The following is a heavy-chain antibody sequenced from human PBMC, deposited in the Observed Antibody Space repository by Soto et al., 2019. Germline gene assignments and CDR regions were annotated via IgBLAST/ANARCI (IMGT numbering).Heavy chain of an antibody. D-gene: IGHD3-3*01. J-gene: IGHJ6*02. CDR2: IYYSGST. CDR3: ARGHYDFWSGLLGGMDV. CDR1: GGSISSGDYY. Sequence: PSETLSLTCTVSGGSISSGDYYWSWIRQPPGKGLEWIGYIYYSGSTYYNPSLKSRVTISVDTSKNQFSLKLSSVTAADTAVYYCARGHYDFWSGLLGGMDVWGQGTTVTVSS. V-gene: IGHV4-30-4*01.